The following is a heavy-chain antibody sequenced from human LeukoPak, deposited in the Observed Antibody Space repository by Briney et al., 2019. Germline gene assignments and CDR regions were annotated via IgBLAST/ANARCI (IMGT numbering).Heavy chain of an antibody. D-gene: IGHD2-8*02. Sequence: SETLSLTCAVYGGSFSGYYWSWIRQPPGKGLEWIGEINHSGSTNYNPSLKSRVTISVDTSKNQFSLKLSSVTAADTAVYYCAGHHPRNTVDFWGQGTLVTVSS. J-gene: IGHJ4*02. V-gene: IGHV4-34*01. CDR3: AGHHPRNTVDF. CDR2: INHSGST. CDR1: GGSFSGYY.